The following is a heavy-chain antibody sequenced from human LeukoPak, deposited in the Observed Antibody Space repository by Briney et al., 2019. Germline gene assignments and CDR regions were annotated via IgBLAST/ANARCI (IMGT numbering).Heavy chain of an antibody. Sequence: GGSLRLSCAASGFTFFNYAMHWVREAPGKGLQWVSVIYVDGSTYYADSVKGRITISRDNSRNTLYLQMNSLRAEDTAVYYCARDLATRQRTGLYYSWGQGALVTVSS. CDR1: GFTFFNYA. D-gene: IGHD3-16*02. CDR3: ARDLATRQRTGLYYS. J-gene: IGHJ4*02. V-gene: IGHV3-66*01. CDR2: IYVDGST.